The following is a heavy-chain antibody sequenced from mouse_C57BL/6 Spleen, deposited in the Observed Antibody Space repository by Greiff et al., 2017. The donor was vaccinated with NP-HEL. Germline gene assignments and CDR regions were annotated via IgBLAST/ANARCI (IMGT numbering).Heavy chain of an antibody. Sequence: EVQVVESGGDLVKPGGSLKLSCAASGFTFSSYGMSWVRQTPDKRLEWVATISSGGSYTYYPDSVKGRFTISRDNAKNTLYLQMSSLKSEDTAMYYCASPYDYDEGFAYWGQGTLVTVSA. CDR2: ISSGGSYT. V-gene: IGHV5-6*01. CDR1: GFTFSSYG. CDR3: ASPYDYDEGFAY. D-gene: IGHD2-4*01. J-gene: IGHJ3*01.